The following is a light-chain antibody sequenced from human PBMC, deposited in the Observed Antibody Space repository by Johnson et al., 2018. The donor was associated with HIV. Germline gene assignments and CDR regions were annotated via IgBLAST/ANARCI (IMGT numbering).Light chain of an antibody. V-gene: IGLV1-51*02. CDR3: GTWDNSLSVYV. Sequence: QSVLTQPPSVSAAPGHQVTISCSGSSSNIANNYVSWYQQFPGTAPKLLIYENNKRPSGISDRLSGSKSGTSATLGITGLQPGDEADFYCGTWDNSLSVYVVGTGTKVPVL. CDR2: ENN. CDR1: SSNIANNY. J-gene: IGLJ1*01.